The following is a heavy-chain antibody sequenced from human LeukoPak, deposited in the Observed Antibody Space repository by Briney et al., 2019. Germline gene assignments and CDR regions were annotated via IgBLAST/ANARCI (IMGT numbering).Heavy chain of an antibody. J-gene: IGHJ5*02. Sequence: GASVKVSCKASGGTFSSYAISCVRQAPGQGLEWMGGIIPIFGTANYAQKFQGRVTITADKSTSTAYMELSSLRSEDTAVYYCARGRLGVVIRHYWFDPWGQGTLVTVSS. D-gene: IGHD3-3*01. CDR2: IIPIFGTA. CDR1: GGTFSSYA. CDR3: ARGRLGVVIRHYWFDP. V-gene: IGHV1-69*06.